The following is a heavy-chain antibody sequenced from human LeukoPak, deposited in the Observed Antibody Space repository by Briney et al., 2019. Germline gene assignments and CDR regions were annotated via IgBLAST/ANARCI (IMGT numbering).Heavy chain of an antibody. J-gene: IGHJ4*02. D-gene: IGHD3-9*01. Sequence: SETLSLTCAVYGGSFSGYYWSWIRQPPGKGLEWIASIYSSGSTYYNPSLRTRVTISVDTSKNQFSLKLSSVTAADTAVYYCARVIRTTGYYSNPKSGSFDFWGQGTLVTVSS. CDR1: GGSFSGYY. CDR2: IYSSGST. V-gene: IGHV4-34*01. CDR3: ARVIRTTGYYSNPKSGSFDF.